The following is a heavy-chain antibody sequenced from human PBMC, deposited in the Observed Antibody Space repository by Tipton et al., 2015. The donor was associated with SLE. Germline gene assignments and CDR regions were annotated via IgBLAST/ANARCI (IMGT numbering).Heavy chain of an antibody. CDR3: ASGRAVAGGDYFDY. D-gene: IGHD6-19*01. CDR1: GGSIGSYY. V-gene: IGHV4-59*12. Sequence: LRLSCTVSGGSIGSYYWSWIRQPPGKGLEWIGYIYYSGSTNYNPSLKSRVTISVDTSKNQFSLKLSSVAAADTAVYYCASGRAVAGGDYFDYWGQGTLVTVSS. J-gene: IGHJ4*02. CDR2: IYYSGST.